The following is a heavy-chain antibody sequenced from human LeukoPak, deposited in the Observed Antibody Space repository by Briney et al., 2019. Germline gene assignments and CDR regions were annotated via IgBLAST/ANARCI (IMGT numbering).Heavy chain of an antibody. CDR3: AKDRSSGWYYFDY. J-gene: IGHJ4*02. Sequence: GGPLRLSCAASGFTFSSYGMHWVRQAPGKGLEWVAFIRYDGSNKYYADSVKGRFTISRDNSKNTLYLQMNSLRAEDTAVYYCAKDRSSGWYYFDYWGQGTLVTVSS. CDR2: IRYDGSNK. V-gene: IGHV3-30*02. D-gene: IGHD6-19*01. CDR1: GFTFSSYG.